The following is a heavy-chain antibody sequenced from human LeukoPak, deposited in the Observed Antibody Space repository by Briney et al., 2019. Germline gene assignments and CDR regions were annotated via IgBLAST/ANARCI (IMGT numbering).Heavy chain of an antibody. V-gene: IGHV1-18*01. D-gene: IGHD3-22*01. CDR2: ISAYNGNT. J-gene: IGHJ4*02. CDR1: GYTFTSYG. Sequence: ASVKVSCKASGYTFTSYGISWVRQAPGQGLEWMGWISAYNGNTNYAQKLQNRVTMTTDTSTSTAYMELRSLRSDDTAVYYCARVTDSSGYYGDFDYWGQGTLVTVSS. CDR3: ARVTDSSGYYGDFDY.